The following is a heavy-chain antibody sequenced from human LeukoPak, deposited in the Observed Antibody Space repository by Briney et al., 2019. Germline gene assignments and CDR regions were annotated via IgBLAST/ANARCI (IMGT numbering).Heavy chain of an antibody. Sequence: ASVKVSCKTSGYTFTGYYMHWVRQAPGQGLEWMGGFDPEDGETIYAQKFQGRVTMTEDTSTDTAYMELSSLRSEDTAVYYCATWELAGYFQHWGQGTLVTVSS. V-gene: IGHV1-24*01. CDR1: GYTFTGYY. J-gene: IGHJ1*01. D-gene: IGHD1-26*01. CDR3: ATWELAGYFQH. CDR2: FDPEDGET.